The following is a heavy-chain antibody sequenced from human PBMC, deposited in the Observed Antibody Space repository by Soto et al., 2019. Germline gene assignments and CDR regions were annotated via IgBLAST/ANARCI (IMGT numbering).Heavy chain of an antibody. CDR3: TSLWTTPDQAVDI. J-gene: IGHJ3*02. Sequence: ASVKVSCKASGYTFTSYGISWVRQAPGQGLEWMGWISAYNGNTNYAQKLQGRVTMTTDTSTSTAYMELRSLRSDDTTVYYCTSLWTTPDQAVDIWGQSTRFSV. CDR1: GYTFTSYG. V-gene: IGHV1-18*04. CDR2: ISAYNGNT. D-gene: IGHD2-21*01.